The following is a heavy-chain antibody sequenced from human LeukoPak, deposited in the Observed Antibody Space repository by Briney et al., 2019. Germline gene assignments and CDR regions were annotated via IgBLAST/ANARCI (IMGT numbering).Heavy chain of an antibody. Sequence: GGSLRLSCEASGFTFSSYGLHWVRQAPGKGLEWVAVIWYDGSKEYYADSVKGRFTISRDSSKNTMYLQMNSLRVEDTAVYYCARDPDGNGHYSLFDYWGQGTLVTVSS. J-gene: IGHJ4*02. CDR1: GFTFSSYG. V-gene: IGHV3-33*01. D-gene: IGHD3-22*01. CDR3: ARDPDGNGHYSLFDY. CDR2: IWYDGSKE.